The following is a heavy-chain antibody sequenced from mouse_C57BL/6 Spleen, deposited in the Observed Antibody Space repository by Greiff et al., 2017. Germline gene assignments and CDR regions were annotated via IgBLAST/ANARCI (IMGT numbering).Heavy chain of an antibody. V-gene: IGHV1-52*01. CDR2: IDPSDSET. D-gene: IGHD2-2*01. Sequence: QVQLKQPGAELVRPGSSVKLSCKASGYTFTSYWMHWVKQRPIQGLEWIGNIDPSDSETHYNQKFKDKATLTVDKSSSTAYMQLSSLTSEDSAVYYCARGEGGYDRTWFAYWGQGTLVTVSA. CDR3: ARGEGGYDRTWFAY. CDR1: GYTFTSYW. J-gene: IGHJ3*01.